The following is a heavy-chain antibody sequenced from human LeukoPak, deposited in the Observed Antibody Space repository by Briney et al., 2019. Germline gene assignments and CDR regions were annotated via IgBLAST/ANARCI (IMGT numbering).Heavy chain of an antibody. CDR1: GFTFSSYG. CDR2: ISYDGSNK. J-gene: IGHJ4*02. D-gene: IGHD3-22*01. V-gene: IGHV3-30*18. CDR3: AKVLGGYVPFDY. Sequence: GRSLRLSCAASGFTFSSYGMHWVRQAPGKGLEWVEVISYDGSNKYYADSVKGRFTISRDKSKNTLYLQMNSLRAEDTAVYYCAKVLGGYVPFDYWGQGTLVTVSS.